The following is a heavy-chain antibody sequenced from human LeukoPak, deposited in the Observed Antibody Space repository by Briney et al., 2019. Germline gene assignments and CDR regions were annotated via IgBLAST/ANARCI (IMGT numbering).Heavy chain of an antibody. CDR1: GGSISSGDYY. J-gene: IGHJ2*01. CDR2: IYYSGST. CDR3: ARGGGHGGIDWYFDL. V-gene: IGHV4-30-4*01. D-gene: IGHD2-15*01. Sequence: SETLSLTCTVSGGSISSGDYYWSWIRQPPGKGLEWIGYIYYSGSTYYNSSLKRRVTISVDTSKNQFSLKLSSVTAADTAVYYCARGGGHGGIDWYFDLWGRGTLVTVSS.